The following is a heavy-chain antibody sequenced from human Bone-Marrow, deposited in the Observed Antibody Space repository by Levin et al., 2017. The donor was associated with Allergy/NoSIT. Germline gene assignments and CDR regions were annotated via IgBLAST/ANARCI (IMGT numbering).Heavy chain of an antibody. J-gene: IGHJ6*02. CDR1: GFPFSGYT. D-gene: IGHD2-2*01. V-gene: IGHV3-30-3*01. CDR2: ISYPENAKNHILRSYDGGTQ. Sequence: GGSLRLSCVASGFPFSGYTMHWVRQTPGKGLEWLALISYPENAKNHILRSYDGGTQFYADSVKGRFTISRDNSEDTLYLQMNRLEPEDTAVYYCARGWALNPYQPMLYYSYHGLGVWGRGTTVTVSS. CDR3: ARGWALNPYQPMLYYSYHGLGV.